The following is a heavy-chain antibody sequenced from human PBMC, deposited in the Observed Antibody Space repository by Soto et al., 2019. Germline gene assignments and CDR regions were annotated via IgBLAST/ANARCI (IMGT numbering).Heavy chain of an antibody. Sequence: GGSLRLSCAASGFTFSSYGMHWVRQAPGKGLEWVAVISYDGSNKYYADSVKGRFTISRDNSKNTLYLQMNSLRTEDTALYYCAKVVLGYCSGGSCPPGDYYYGMDVWGQGTTVTVSS. V-gene: IGHV3-30*18. CDR2: ISYDGSNK. D-gene: IGHD2-15*01. CDR3: AKVVLGYCSGGSCPPGDYYYGMDV. J-gene: IGHJ6*02. CDR1: GFTFSSYG.